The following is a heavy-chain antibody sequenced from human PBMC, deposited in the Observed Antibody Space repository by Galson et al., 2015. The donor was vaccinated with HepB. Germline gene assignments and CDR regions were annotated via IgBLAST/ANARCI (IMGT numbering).Heavy chain of an antibody. D-gene: IGHD3-10*01. Sequence: SVKVSCKASGSTFTSYDINWVRQAPGQGLEWMGWMNPNSGNTSYAHKFQGRVSMTRDTSMSTAYLELNSLRSDDTAVYYCARAAFDLGEFDNWCAAWGQGYLGAVSS. CDR1: GSTFTSYD. J-gene: IGHJ5*02. CDR3: ARAAFDLGEFDNWCAA. V-gene: IGHV1-8*01. CDR2: MNPNSGNT.